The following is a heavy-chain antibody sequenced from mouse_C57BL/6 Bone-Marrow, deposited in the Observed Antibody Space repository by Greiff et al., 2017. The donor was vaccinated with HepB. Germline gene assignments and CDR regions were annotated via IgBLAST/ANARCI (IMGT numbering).Heavy chain of an antibody. Sequence: VQLQQSGAELVRPGSSVKMSCKTSGFTFTSYGINWVKQRPGQGLEWIGYIYIGNGYTEYNEKFKGKATLTSDTSSSTAYMQLSSLTSEDSAIYFCAVYYYGSRGYWYFDVWGTGTTVTVSS. CDR3: AVYYYGSRGYWYFDV. V-gene: IGHV1-58*01. CDR1: GFTFTSYG. J-gene: IGHJ1*03. D-gene: IGHD1-1*01. CDR2: IYIGNGYT.